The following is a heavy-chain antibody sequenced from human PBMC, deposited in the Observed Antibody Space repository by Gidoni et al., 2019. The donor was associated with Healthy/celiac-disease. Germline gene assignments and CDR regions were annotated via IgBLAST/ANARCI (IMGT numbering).Heavy chain of an antibody. J-gene: IGHJ4*02. V-gene: IGHV4-59*01. D-gene: IGHD3-22*01. CDR3: AREDSSGYYLFDY. CDR2: IYYSGST. Sequence: QAQLQESRPGLVKPSATLSLTCTVSGGSISSYYWSWIRQPPGKGLEWIGYIYYSGSTNYNPSLKSRVTISVDTSKSQFSLKLSSVTAADTAVYYCAREDSSGYYLFDYWGQGTLVTVSS. CDR1: GGSISSYY.